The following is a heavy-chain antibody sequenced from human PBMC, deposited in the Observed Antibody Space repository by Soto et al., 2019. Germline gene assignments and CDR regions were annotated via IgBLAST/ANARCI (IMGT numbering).Heavy chain of an antibody. D-gene: IGHD6-13*01. J-gene: IGHJ6*02. Sequence: GGSLRLSCAASGFTFSSYGMHWVRQAPGKGLEWVAVISYDGSNKYYADSVKGRFTISRDNSKNTLYLQMNSLRAEDTAVYYCAKDPSSSGYYYYGMDVWGQGTTVTVSS. CDR3: AKDPSSSGYYYYGMDV. CDR2: ISYDGSNK. V-gene: IGHV3-30*18. CDR1: GFTFSSYG.